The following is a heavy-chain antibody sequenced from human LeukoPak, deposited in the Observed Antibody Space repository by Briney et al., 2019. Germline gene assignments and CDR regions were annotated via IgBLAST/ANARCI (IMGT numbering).Heavy chain of an antibody. CDR1: GCSFSGYY. J-gene: IGHJ4*02. V-gene: IGHV1-46*01. CDR3: AREYPNTLYFYY. Sequence: ASVKVSCKASGCSFSGYYMYWVRQAPGRGLEWMGLINPGGGNTGYAQRFQGRVAMTRDTSTRTVYMEPTSLSSEDTAVYYCAREYPNTLYFYYWGQGTLVTVSS. D-gene: IGHD1/OR15-1a*01. CDR2: INPGGGNT.